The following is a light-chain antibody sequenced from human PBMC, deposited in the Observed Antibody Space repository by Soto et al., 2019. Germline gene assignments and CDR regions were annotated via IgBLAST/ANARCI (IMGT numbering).Light chain of an antibody. CDR1: QSVASN. Sequence: EIVMTQSPASLSVSPGDGATLSCRASQSVASNVAWYQQKPGQDPRLLIHGASTRAVGVPARFSGSGSGTDFTITISSLQSEDFAVYYCQQYHNWPPQYTFGQGTKLQIK. J-gene: IGKJ2*01. V-gene: IGKV3-15*01. CDR2: GAS. CDR3: QQYHNWPPQYT.